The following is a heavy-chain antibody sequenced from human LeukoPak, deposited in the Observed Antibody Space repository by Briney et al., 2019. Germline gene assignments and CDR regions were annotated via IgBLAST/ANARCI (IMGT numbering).Heavy chain of an antibody. CDR1: GFTFSSYW. CDR3: AGDSGSFYYYGMDV. CDR2: IYSGGST. V-gene: IGHV3-66*01. J-gene: IGHJ6*02. Sequence: GGSLRLSCAASGFTFSSYWMHWVRQTPGKGLEWVSVIYSGGSTYYADSVKGRFTISRDNSKNTLYLQMNSLRAEDTAVYYCAGDSGSFYYYGMDVWGQGTTVTVSS. D-gene: IGHD1-26*01.